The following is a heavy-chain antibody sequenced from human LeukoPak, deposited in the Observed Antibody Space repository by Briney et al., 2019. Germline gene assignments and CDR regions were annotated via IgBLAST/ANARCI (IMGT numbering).Heavy chain of an antibody. CDR3: ARVSRLRRHIVVVPAAMQDSDYDSSGQPLAY. J-gene: IGHJ4*02. Sequence: ASVKVSCRASGYTFTSYGISWVRQAPGQGLEWMGWMNPNSGNTGYAQKFQGRVTITRNTSISTAYMELSSLRSEDTAVYYCARVSRLRRHIVVVPAAMQDSDYDSSGQPLAYWGQGTLVTVSS. D-gene: IGHD2-2*01. CDR1: GYTFTSYG. V-gene: IGHV1-8*02. CDR2: MNPNSGNT.